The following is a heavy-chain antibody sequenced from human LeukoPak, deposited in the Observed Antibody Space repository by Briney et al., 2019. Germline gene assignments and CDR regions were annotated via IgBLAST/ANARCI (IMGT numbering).Heavy chain of an antibody. CDR2: LNWDGGTT. CDR3: ARDYAFDI. CDR1: GFTFGDYG. V-gene: IGHV3-20*04. Sequence: PGGSLRLSCAASGFTFGDYGMSWVRQAPGKGLEWVSGLNWDGGTTGHADSVKGRFTISRDNAKNTLYLQMNSLRAEDTAVYYCARDYAFDIWGQGTMVTVSS. J-gene: IGHJ3*02.